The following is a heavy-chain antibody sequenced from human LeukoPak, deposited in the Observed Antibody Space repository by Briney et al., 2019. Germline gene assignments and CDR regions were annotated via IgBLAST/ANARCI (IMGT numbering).Heavy chain of an antibody. V-gene: IGHV3-23*01. Sequence: GGSLRLSCAASGYTFSSYGMSWIRQAPGKGLEWVSSINGNGGGTYHADSVKGRFIISRDNSKNTLYLQMNSLRAEDTAVYYCARDRCSGGSCARAVDYWGQGTLVTVSS. CDR2: INGNGGGT. CDR3: ARDRCSGGSCARAVDY. J-gene: IGHJ4*02. D-gene: IGHD2-15*01. CDR1: GYTFSSYG.